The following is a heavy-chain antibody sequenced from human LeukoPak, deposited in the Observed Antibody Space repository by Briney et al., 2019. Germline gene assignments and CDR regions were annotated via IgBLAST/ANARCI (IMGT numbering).Heavy chain of an antibody. CDR1: GFTFGGYA. Sequence: GRSLRLSCTASGFTFGGYAMSWVRQAPGKGLEWVGFIRSKGCGGTTEYAASVKGRFTISRDDSKSIAYLQMNSLKTEDTAVYYCSRWDTGYFDYWGQGNMVTVSS. CDR3: SRWDTGYFDY. V-gene: IGHV3-49*04. J-gene: IGHJ4*02. CDR2: IRSKGCGGTT. D-gene: IGHD1-26*01.